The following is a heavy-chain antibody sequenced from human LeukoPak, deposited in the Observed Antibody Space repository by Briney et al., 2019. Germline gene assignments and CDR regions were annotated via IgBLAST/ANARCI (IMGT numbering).Heavy chain of an antibody. CDR2: IYYSGST. V-gene: IGHV4-39*07. D-gene: IGHD2-15*01. J-gene: IGHJ5*02. Sequence: PSETLSLTCTVSGGSISSSSYYWGWIRQPPGKGLEWSGSIYYSGSTYYNPSLKSRVTISVDTSKNQFSLKLSSVTAADTAVYYCARETCSGGSCENWFDPWGQGTLVTVSS. CDR1: GGSISSSSYY. CDR3: ARETCSGGSCENWFDP.